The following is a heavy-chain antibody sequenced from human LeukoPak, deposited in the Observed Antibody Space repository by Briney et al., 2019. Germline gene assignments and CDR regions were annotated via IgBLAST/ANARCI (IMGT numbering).Heavy chain of an antibody. J-gene: IGHJ4*02. D-gene: IGHD3-22*01. Sequence: GGSLRLSCAASGFTVSSNYMSWVRQAPGKGLEWVSVIYSGGSTYYADSVRGRFTISRDNSKNTLYLQMNSLRAEDTAVYYCARDKGRSSGYYYYWGQGTLVTVSS. CDR2: IYSGGST. CDR1: GFTVSSNY. V-gene: IGHV3-53*01. CDR3: ARDKGRSSGYYYY.